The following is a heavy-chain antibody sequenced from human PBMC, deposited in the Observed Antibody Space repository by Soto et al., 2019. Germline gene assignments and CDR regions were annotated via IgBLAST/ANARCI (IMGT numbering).Heavy chain of an antibody. CDR1: GGSISSSSYY. Sequence: QLQLQESGPGLVKPSETLSLTCTVSGGSISSSSYYWGWIRQPPGKGLEWIGSIYYSGSTYYNPSLKSRVTISVDTSKNQFSLKLSSVPAADTAVYYCARDRIPRRWDFDYWGQGTLVTVSS. CDR2: IYYSGST. V-gene: IGHV4-39*02. D-gene: IGHD1-26*01. CDR3: ARDRIPRRWDFDY. J-gene: IGHJ4*02.